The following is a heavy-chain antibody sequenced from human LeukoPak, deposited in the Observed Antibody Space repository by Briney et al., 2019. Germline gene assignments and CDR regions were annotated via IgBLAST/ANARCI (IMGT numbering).Heavy chain of an antibody. CDR1: GGSFSGYY. J-gene: IGHJ4*02. D-gene: IGHD1-20*01. CDR2: INHSGST. CDR3: ARGGLTGPHDY. V-gene: IGHV4-34*01. Sequence: PSETLSLTCAVYGGSFSGYYWSWIRQPPGKGLEWIGEINHSGSTNYNPSLKSRVTISVDTSKNQFSLKLSSVTAADTAVYYCARGGLTGPHDYWGQGTLVTVYS.